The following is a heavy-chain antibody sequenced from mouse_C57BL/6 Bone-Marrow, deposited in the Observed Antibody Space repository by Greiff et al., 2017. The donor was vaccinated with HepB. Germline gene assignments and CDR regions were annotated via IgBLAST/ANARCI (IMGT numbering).Heavy chain of an antibody. CDR2: LYPRSGNT. CDR3: ARDAYYSNYVWAWFAY. Sequence: VKLMESGAELARPGASVKLSCKASGYTFTSYGISWVKQRTGQGLEWIGELYPRSGNTYYNEKFKGKATLTAYNSSSTAYMELRSLTSEDSAVYFCARDAYYSNYVWAWFAYWGQGTLVTVSA. CDR1: GYTFTSYG. J-gene: IGHJ3*01. D-gene: IGHD2-5*01. V-gene: IGHV1-81*01.